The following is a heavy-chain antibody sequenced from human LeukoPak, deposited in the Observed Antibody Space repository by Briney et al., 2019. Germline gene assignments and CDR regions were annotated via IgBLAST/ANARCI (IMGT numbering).Heavy chain of an antibody. D-gene: IGHD1-26*01. CDR2: ISSSGTI. CDR3: ARWGVGDY. J-gene: IGHJ4*02. Sequence: PGGSLRLSCAASGFTFSSYGMSWVRQAPGKGLEWVSYISSSGTIYYADSVKGRFTISRDNAKNSLYLQMNSLRAEDTALYYCARWGVGDYWGQGTLVTVSS. V-gene: IGHV3-48*04. CDR1: GFTFSSYG.